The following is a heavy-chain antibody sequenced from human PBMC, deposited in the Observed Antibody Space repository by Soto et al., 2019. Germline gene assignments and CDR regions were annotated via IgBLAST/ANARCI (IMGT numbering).Heavy chain of an antibody. Sequence: SGGSLRLSCAASGFTFSSYAMSWVRQAPGKGLEWVSAISGSGGSTYYADSVKGRFTISRDNSKNTLYLQMNSLRAEDTAVYYCAKAAHVIAALPYYYYYYGMDVWGQGTTVTVSS. J-gene: IGHJ6*02. D-gene: IGHD6-13*01. CDR1: GFTFSSYA. V-gene: IGHV3-23*01. CDR3: AKAAHVIAALPYYYYYYGMDV. CDR2: ISGSGGST.